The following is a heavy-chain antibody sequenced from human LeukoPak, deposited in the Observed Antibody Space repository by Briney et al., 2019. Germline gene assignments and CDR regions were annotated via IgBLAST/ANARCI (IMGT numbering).Heavy chain of an antibody. CDR3: ARDDGGSSPFDY. J-gene: IGHJ4*02. D-gene: IGHD4-23*01. CDR1: GFTFSSHE. CDR2: ISSSGSTI. Sequence: PEGSLRLSCAASGFTFSSHEMNWVRQAPGKGLEWVSYISSSGSTIYYADSVKGRFTISRDNAKNSLYLQMNSLRAEDTAVYYCARDDGGSSPFDYWGQGTLVTVSS. V-gene: IGHV3-48*03.